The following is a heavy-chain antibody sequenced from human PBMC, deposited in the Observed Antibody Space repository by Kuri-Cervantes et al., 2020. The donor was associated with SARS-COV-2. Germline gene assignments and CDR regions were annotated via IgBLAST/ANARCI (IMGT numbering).Heavy chain of an antibody. Sequence: GESLKISCAASGCTFSGCELHWVRQASGKGLEWVGRIRSKANSYATAYAATVKARFTISRDNAKNSLYLQMISLRAEDTALYYCASDPAGYCSGGSCYSENWFDPWGQGTLVTVSS. D-gene: IGHD2-15*01. J-gene: IGHJ5*02. V-gene: IGHV3-73*01. CDR2: IRSKANSYAT. CDR3: ASDPAGYCSGGSCYSENWFDP. CDR1: GCTFSGCE.